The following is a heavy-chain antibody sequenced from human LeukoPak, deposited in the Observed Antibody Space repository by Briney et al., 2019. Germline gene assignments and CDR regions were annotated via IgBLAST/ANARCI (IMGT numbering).Heavy chain of an antibody. V-gene: IGHV1-18*04. CDR2: ISAYNGNT. J-gene: IGHJ4*02. Sequence: ASVKVSCKASGYTFTGYYMHWVRQAPGQGLEWMGWISAYNGNTNYAQKLQGRVTMTTDTSTSTAYMELRSLRSEDTAVYYCARVAGRIDYWGQGTLVTVSS. CDR3: ARVAGRIDY. CDR1: GYTFTGYY.